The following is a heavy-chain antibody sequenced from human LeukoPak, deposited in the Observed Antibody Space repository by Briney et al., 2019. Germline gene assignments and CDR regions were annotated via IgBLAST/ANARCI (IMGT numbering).Heavy chain of an antibody. Sequence: GESLKISCKASGYNFAAYWIGWVRQMPGKGLEWMGVIYPGDSDTRYSPSFQGQVTISADMSITTAYLQWSGLKASDTAMYYCARSNDYVFDYWGQGTLVTVSS. V-gene: IGHV5-51*01. CDR1: GYNFAAYW. D-gene: IGHD4-17*01. J-gene: IGHJ4*02. CDR2: IYPGDSDT. CDR3: ARSNDYVFDY.